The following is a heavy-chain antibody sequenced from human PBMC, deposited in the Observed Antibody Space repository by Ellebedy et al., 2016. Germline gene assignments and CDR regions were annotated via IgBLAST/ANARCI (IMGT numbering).Heavy chain of an antibody. CDR1: GFTFTSYA. Sequence: GESLKISCAASGFTFTSYALHWVRQAPGKGLEWVAVISSDGSNKYYADSVKGRFTISRDNSKNTLYLQMNSLRAEDTAVYYYAREADPGSGWYGHSNWGQGTLVTVSS. D-gene: IGHD6-19*01. J-gene: IGHJ4*02. V-gene: IGHV3-30-3*01. CDR2: ISSDGSNK. CDR3: AREADPGSGWYGHSN.